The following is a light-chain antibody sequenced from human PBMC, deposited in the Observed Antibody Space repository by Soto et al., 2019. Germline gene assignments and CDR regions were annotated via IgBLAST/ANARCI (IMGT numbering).Light chain of an antibody. CDR3: QQYSTSPWT. V-gene: IGKV3-20*01. J-gene: IGKJ1*01. Sequence: EVVLTQSPGTLSLSPGDRATLSCRASQSISSTYLAWYQQKLGQAPRLLIYGASSRATGIPDRFSGSGSETDFTLSISRLEPEDFAVYYCQQYSTSPWTFGQGTKVDIK. CDR2: GAS. CDR1: QSISSTY.